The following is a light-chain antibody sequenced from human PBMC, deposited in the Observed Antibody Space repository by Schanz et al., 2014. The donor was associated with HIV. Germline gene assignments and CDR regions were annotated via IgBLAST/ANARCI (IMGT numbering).Light chain of an antibody. CDR1: NLGSKS. CDR2: YDE. J-gene: IGLJ2*01. V-gene: IGLV3-21*01. Sequence: SYELTQPPSVSVAPGKTARITCGGGNLGSKSVHWYQQKPGQAPVLVIYYDEDRPSGIPERFSGSNSGNTATLTISRVEAGDEADYYCQVWDTFMSAVFGGGTKLTVL. CDR3: QVWDTFMSAV.